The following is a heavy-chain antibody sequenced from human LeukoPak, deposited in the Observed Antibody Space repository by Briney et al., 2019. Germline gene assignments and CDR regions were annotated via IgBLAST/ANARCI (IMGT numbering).Heavy chain of an antibody. CDR2: IYSGGST. D-gene: IGHD1-26*01. Sequence: GGSLRLSCAASGFTVSSNYMSWVRQAPGKGLEWVPVIYSGGSTYYADSVKGRFTISRDNSKNTLYLQMNSLRAEDTAVYYCARSPTTGYYYYGMDVWGQGTTVTVSS. V-gene: IGHV3-53*01. CDR1: GFTVSSNY. CDR3: ARSPTTGYYYYGMDV. J-gene: IGHJ6*02.